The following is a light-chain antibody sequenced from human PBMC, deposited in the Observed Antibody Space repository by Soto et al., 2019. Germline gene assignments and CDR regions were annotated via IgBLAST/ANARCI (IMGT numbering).Light chain of an antibody. CDR3: ASWDNDLNGPI. CDR2: QVT. J-gene: IGLJ2*01. Sequence: QSALTQPASVSGSLGQSITISCTGTTRDIAGYNYISWYQQLPGKAPKLMIYQVTIRPSGISNRFSGSKSGNTASLTISGLQAEDEADYYCASWDNDLNGPIFGGGTKLTVL. V-gene: IGLV2-14*01. CDR1: TRDIAGYNY.